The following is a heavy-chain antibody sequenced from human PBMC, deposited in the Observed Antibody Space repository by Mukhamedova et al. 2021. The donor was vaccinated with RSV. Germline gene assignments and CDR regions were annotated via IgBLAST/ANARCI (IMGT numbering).Heavy chain of an antibody. V-gene: IGHV4-31*01. Sequence: GAPISSGGYYWSWIRQLPGRGLEWIGCISYIGTTHYNPSLESLVTISADTSKNHFSLKLTSVTDADTAMYYCARLSIGTGSLNTHFDYWGQGTLVTVS. D-gene: IGHD2-8*02. J-gene: IGHJ4*02. CDR1: GAPISSGGYY. CDR3: ARLSIGTGSLNTHFDY. CDR2: ISYIGTT.